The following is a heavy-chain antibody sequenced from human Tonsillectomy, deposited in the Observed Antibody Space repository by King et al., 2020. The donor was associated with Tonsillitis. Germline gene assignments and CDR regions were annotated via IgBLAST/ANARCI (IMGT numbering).Heavy chain of an antibody. CDR3: AGGGYCSSTSCYFANGMDV. J-gene: IGHJ6*02. CDR2: IYYSGST. Sequence: VQLQESGPGLVKPSQTLSLTCTVSGGSISSGGYYWSWIRQHPGKGLEWIGYIYYSGSTYYNPSLKSRVTISVDTSKNQFSLKLSSVTAADTAVYYCAGGGYCSSTSCYFANGMDVWGQGTTVTVSS. D-gene: IGHD2-2*01. CDR1: GGSISSGGYY. V-gene: IGHV4-31*03.